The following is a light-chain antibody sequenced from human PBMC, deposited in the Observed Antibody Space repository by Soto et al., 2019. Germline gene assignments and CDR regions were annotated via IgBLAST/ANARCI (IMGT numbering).Light chain of an antibody. V-gene: IGLV2-14*01. CDR2: QVS. Sequence: QSALTQPASVSGSPGQSITISCTGTSSDVGGYTYVSWYQQHPGKAPKLMIYQVSNRTSGVSNRFSGSKSGNTASLTISGLQTEDEADYYCSSYTNSNTRVFGGGTKVTVL. CDR1: SSDVGGYTY. J-gene: IGLJ3*02. CDR3: SSYTNSNTRV.